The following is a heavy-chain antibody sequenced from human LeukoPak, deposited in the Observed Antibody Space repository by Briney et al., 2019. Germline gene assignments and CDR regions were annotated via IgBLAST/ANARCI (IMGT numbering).Heavy chain of an antibody. D-gene: IGHD5-18*01. CDR2: TYYRSKWYK. J-gene: IGHJ4*02. CDR3: ARTYNYAFDY. CDR1: GDSVSRNSVG. V-gene: IGHV6-1*01. Sequence: SQTLSLTCAISGDSVSRNSVGWHWIRQSPSRGLEWLGKTYYRSKWYKDSAVSVKSRITINPDTSKNHFSLQLNSVTPEDTAVYYCARTYNYAFDYWGQGTLVTVSS.